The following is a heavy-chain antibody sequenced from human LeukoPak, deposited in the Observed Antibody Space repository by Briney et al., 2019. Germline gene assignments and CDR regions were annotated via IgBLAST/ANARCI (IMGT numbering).Heavy chain of an antibody. J-gene: IGHJ4*02. Sequence: GGSLRLSCAASGFTFSGYAMSWVRQAPGKGLEWVSAISGSGGSTYYADSVKGRFTISRDNSKNTLYLQMNSLRAEDTAVYYCAKGGRGYSYGSLDYWGQGTLVTVSS. V-gene: IGHV3-23*01. CDR3: AKGGRGYSYGSLDY. CDR2: ISGSGGST. CDR1: GFTFSGYA. D-gene: IGHD5-18*01.